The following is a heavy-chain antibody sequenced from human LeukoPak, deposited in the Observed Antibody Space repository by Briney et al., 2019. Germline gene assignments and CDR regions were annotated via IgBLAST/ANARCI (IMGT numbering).Heavy chain of an antibody. CDR3: AKDRSGSGSYYPDY. J-gene: IGHJ4*02. CDR2: INGGGGST. Sequence: GGSLRLSCAASGFTVSSNYMSWVRQAQGKGLEWVSAINGGGGSTYYADSVKGRFTVSRDNSKNTLYLQMNSLRAEDTAVYYCAKDRSGSGSYYPDYWGQGTLVTVSS. CDR1: GFTVSSNY. V-gene: IGHV3-53*01. D-gene: IGHD3-10*01.